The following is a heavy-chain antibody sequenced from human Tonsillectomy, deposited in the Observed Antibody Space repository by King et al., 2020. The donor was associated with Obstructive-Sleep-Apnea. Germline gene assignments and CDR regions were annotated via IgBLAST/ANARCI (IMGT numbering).Heavy chain of an antibody. V-gene: IGHV2-26*01. CDR3: ARIVVVAAISRRGEYFYYYGMDV. CDR1: GFSLATARVG. Sequence: QVTLEESGPVLVKPTETLTLTCTVSGFSLATARVGVSWIRQPPGKALEWLAHIFSIDEKSYSTSLRSRLTISKDTPKSQVVLTMTNMDPVDTATFYCARIVVVAAISRRGEYFYYYGMDVWGQGTTVTVSS. D-gene: IGHD2-21*02. J-gene: IGHJ6*02. CDR2: IFSIDEK.